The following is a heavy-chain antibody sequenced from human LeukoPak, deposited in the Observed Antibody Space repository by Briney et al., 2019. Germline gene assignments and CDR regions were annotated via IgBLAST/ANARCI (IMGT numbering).Heavy chain of an antibody. J-gene: IGHJ3*02. CDR1: GGSISSYY. CDR3: ARDTWGYSYCFDAFDI. D-gene: IGHD5-18*01. Sequence: SETLSLTCTVSGGSISSYYWSWVRQPAGKGLEWIGRIYTSGSNNYNPSLKSLVTMSVDTSKNQFSLKLSSVTAAHTAVYYCARDTWGYSYCFDAFDIWGQGTMVTVSS. V-gene: IGHV4-4*07. CDR2: IYTSGSN.